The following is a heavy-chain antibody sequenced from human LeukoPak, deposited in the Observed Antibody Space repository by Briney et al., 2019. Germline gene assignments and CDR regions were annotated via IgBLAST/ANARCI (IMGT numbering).Heavy chain of an antibody. Sequence: PGGSLRLSCAASGFIFSIYWMSWVRQAPGKGLEWVANIDQDGREKPLVDSVKGRFSISRDNSKNTLYLQMNSLRAEDTAVYYCAKEGHGSGSPFDYWGQGTLVTVSS. CDR2: IDQDGREK. V-gene: IGHV3-7*01. J-gene: IGHJ4*02. D-gene: IGHD6-19*01. CDR3: AKEGHGSGSPFDY. CDR1: GFIFSIYW.